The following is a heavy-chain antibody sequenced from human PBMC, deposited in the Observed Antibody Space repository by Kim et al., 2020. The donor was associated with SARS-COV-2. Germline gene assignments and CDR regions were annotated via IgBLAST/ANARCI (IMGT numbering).Heavy chain of an antibody. CDR3: AKTSGLRTYIPFDY. J-gene: IGHJ4*02. V-gene: IGHV3-23*01. Sequence: AESVKGRFTISRDKSKNTLYLQMNSRRAEGTAVYYCAKTSGLRTYIPFDYWGQGTLVTVSS. D-gene: IGHD5-12*01.